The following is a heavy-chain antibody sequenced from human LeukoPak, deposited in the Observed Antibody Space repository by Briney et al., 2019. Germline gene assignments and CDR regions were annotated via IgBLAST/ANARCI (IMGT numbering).Heavy chain of an antibody. Sequence: TGGSLRLSCAASGFTFSSYAMSWVRQAPGKGLEWVSVISSSGGSTYYADSVKGRFTISRDNSKNTLYLQMNSLRAEDTAVYYCAKDRQALVSNIDYWGQGTLVTVSS. V-gene: IGHV3-23*01. CDR3: AKDRQALVSNIDY. J-gene: IGHJ4*02. D-gene: IGHD1/OR15-1a*01. CDR1: GFTFSSYA. CDR2: ISSSGGST.